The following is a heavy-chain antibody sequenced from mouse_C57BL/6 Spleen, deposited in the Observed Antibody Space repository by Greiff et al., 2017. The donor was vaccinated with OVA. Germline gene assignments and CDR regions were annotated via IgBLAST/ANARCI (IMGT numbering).Heavy chain of an antibody. J-gene: IGHJ4*01. CDR1: GFTFSSYA. CDR2: ISDGGSYT. V-gene: IGHV5-4*03. CDR3: ARGEYAMDY. Sequence: DVKLVESGGGLVKPGGSLKLSCAASGFTFSSYAMSWVRQTPEKRLEWVATISDGGSYTYYPDNVKGRFTISRDNAKNNLYLQMSHLKSEDTAMYYCARGEYAMDYWGQGTSGTVSS.